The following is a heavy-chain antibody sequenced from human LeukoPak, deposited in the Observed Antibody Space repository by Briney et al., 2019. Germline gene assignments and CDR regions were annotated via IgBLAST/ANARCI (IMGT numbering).Heavy chain of an antibody. D-gene: IGHD3-10*01. CDR2: VHSSGST. CDR3: AREADDYGSGSHDY. Sequence: SETLSLTCTVSGASIGSFYWSWVRQPAGKGLEWIGRVHSSGSTNYIPSIKSRVTMSVDTSKNQFSLKLNTVTAADTAMYYCAREADDYGSGSHDYWGQGILVTVSS. V-gene: IGHV4-4*07. CDR1: GASIGSFY. J-gene: IGHJ4*02.